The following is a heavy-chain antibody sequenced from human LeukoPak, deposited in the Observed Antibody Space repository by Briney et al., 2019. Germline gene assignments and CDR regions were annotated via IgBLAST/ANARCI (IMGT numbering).Heavy chain of an antibody. V-gene: IGHV3-7*03. CDR1: AFTFSAYW. CDR2: IKHDGSEK. D-gene: IGHD2/OR15-2a*01. CDR3: ARDTTRGLDAFDV. J-gene: IGHJ3*01. Sequence: SGGSLRLSCAASAFTFSAYWITWVRQAPGKGLEWVANIKHDGSEKYYVDSVRGRFTISRDNAKNSLYLQMNSLRAEDTAVYYCARDTTRGLDAFDVWGQGTMVTVSS.